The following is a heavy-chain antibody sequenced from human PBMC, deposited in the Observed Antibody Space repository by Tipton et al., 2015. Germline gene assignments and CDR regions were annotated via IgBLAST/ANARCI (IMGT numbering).Heavy chain of an antibody. CDR3: ARHRPYSSSGADYFDY. CDR2: TYYSGST. J-gene: IGHJ4*02. D-gene: IGHD6-6*01. Sequence: GSLRLSCAVAGYSISSGFYWGWIRQPPGKGLEWIGYTYYSGSTNYNPSLKSRVTISVDTSKNQFSLKLSSVTAADTAVYYCARHRPYSSSGADYFDYWGQGTLVTVSS. V-gene: IGHV4-38-2*01. CDR1: GYSISSGFY.